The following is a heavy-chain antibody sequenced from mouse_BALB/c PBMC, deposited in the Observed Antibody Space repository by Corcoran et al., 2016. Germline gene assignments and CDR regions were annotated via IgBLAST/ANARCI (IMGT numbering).Heavy chain of an antibody. V-gene: IGHV1-9*01. Sequence: QVQLQQSGAELMKPGASAKLSCKATGYTFSSYWIGWIKRRPGHGLEWIGEILPRSGSTNYNETFKGKATFTADTSSNTAYMQLSSLTSEDSAVYYCARQGGTYWGQGTLVTVSA. CDR2: ILPRSGST. J-gene: IGHJ3*01. CDR1: GYTFSSYW. CDR3: ARQGGTY.